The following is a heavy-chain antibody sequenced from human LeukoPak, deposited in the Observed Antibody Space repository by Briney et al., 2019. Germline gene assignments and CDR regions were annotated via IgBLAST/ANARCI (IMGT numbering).Heavy chain of an antibody. V-gene: IGHV3-23*01. CDR2: ISGSGGST. Sequence: GGSLRLSCAASGFTFSNYAMSWVRQAPGKGLEWVSGISGSGGSTYYADSVKGRFTISRDNSKNTLYLQMNSLRAEDTAVYYCARGRTGYHLLPTKKDSDYYYMDVWGKGTTVTVSS. J-gene: IGHJ6*03. CDR1: GFTFSNYA. D-gene: IGHD2-2*01. CDR3: ARGRTGYHLLPTKKDSDYYYMDV.